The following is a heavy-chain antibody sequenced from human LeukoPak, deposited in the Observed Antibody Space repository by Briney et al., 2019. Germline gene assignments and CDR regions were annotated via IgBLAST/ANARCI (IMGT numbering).Heavy chain of an antibody. CDR2: INPNSGGT. J-gene: IGHJ4*02. V-gene: IGHV1-2*02. D-gene: IGHD1-1*01. CDR3: ARLETLYYFDY. Sequence: ASVKVSCKASGYTFTGYYMHWVRQAPGQGLEWMGWINPNSGGTNYAQKCQGRVTMTRDTSISTAYMELSRLRSDDTAVYYCARLETLYYFDYWGQGTLVTVSS. CDR1: GYTFTGYY.